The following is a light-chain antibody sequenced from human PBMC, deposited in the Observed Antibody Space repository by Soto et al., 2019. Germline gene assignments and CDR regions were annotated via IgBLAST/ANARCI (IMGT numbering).Light chain of an antibody. CDR3: QTRGTGGV. V-gene: IGLV4-69*01. J-gene: IGLJ2*01. CDR1: SGHSSYA. CDR2: VNSDGSH. Sequence: QLVLTQSPSASASLGASVKLTCTLSSGHSSYAIAWHQQQPEKGPRYLMKVNSDGSHSKGDGIPDRFSGSSSGAERYLTIPSPQSEDGADFYCQTRGTGGVFGGGTK.